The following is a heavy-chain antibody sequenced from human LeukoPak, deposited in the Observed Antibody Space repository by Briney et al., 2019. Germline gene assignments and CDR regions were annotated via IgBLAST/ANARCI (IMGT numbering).Heavy chain of an antibody. V-gene: IGHV3-74*01. CDR3: AREGYSYGPFDY. D-gene: IGHD5-18*01. J-gene: IGHJ4*02. CDR2: INSDGSST. Sequence: GGSLRLSCAASGFTLSSYWMHWVRQAPGKGLVWVSRINSDGSSTSYADSVKGRFTISRDNAKNTLYLQMNSLRAEDTAVYYCAREGYSYGPFDYWGQGTLVTVSS. CDR1: GFTLSSYW.